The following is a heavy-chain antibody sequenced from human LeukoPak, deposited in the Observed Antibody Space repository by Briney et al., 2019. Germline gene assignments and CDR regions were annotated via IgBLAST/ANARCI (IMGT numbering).Heavy chain of an antibody. CDR2: ISSSSSYI. V-gene: IGHV3-21*01. CDR3: ARGGMDYDFWSGPTNYYFDY. CDR1: GFTFSSYS. D-gene: IGHD3-3*01. J-gene: IGHJ4*02. Sequence: GGSLRLXCAASGFTFSSYSMNWVRQAPGKGLEWVSSISSSSSYIYYADSVKGRFTISRDNAKNSLYLQMNSLRAEDTAVYYCARGGMDYDFWSGPTNYYFDYWGQGTLVTVSS.